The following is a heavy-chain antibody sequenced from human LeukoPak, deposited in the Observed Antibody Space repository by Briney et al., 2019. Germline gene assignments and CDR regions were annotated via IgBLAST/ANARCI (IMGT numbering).Heavy chain of an antibody. D-gene: IGHD2-2*02. V-gene: IGHV3-7*04. CDR3: ARERVCRSNSCYSTFDS. CDR2: IKQDGSDK. J-gene: IGHJ4*02. Sequence: QPGRSLRLSCAASGFTFSSYGMHWVRQAPGKGLEWVANIKQDGSDKHYVDSVKGRFTISRDNAKNSLFLQMDSLRDEDTAVYYCARERVCRSNSCYSTFDSWGQGTLVTVSS. CDR1: GFTFSSYG.